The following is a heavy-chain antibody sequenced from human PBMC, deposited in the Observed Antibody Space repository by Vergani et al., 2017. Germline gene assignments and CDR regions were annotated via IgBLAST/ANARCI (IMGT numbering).Heavy chain of an antibody. V-gene: IGHV5-51*01. CDR3: AIIVVVPAAMSNAFDI. Sequence: EVQLVPSGAEVKKPGESLKISCKGSGYSFTSYWIGWVRQMPGKGLEWMGIIYPGDSDTRYSPSFQGQVTISADKSISTAYLQWSSLKASDTAMYYCAIIVVVPAAMSNAFDIWGQGTMVTVSS. CDR2: IYPGDSDT. D-gene: IGHD2-2*01. J-gene: IGHJ3*02. CDR1: GYSFTSYW.